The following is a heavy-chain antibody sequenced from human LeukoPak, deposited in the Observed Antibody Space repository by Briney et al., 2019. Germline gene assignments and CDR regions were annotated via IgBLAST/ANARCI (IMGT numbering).Heavy chain of an antibody. CDR3: ASTKKWLAFDI. CDR1: GDSINNYY. Sequence: ASETLSLTRTLSGDSINNYYWSWIRQPPGRGLEWIGNIHNSVNTNYNPSLKIRLTISVDTSKNQLSLKLTSVTAAVSAVYYCASTKKWLAFDIWGQGKMVTVSS. J-gene: IGHJ3*02. D-gene: IGHD6-19*01. V-gene: IGHV4-59*01. CDR2: IHNSVNT.